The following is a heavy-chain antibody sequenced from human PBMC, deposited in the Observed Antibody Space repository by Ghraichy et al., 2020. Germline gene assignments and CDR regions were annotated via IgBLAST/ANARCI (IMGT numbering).Heavy chain of an antibody. CDR3: ARVPGYISGTYFDY. CDR1: GCSISNYY. Sequence: SETLSLTCSVSGCSISNYYWSWIRQPPGKGLEWIGYIYYSGSTNYNPSLKSRVTISVDTFTNHFSLKLSSVTAADTAVYYCARVPGYISGTYFDYWGQGTLVTVSS. J-gene: IGHJ4*02. CDR2: IYYSGST. V-gene: IGHV4-59*01. D-gene: IGHD5-18*01.